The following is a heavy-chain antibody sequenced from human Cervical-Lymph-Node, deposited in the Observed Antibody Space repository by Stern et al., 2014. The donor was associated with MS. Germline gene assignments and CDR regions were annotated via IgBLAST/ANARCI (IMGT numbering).Heavy chain of an antibody. CDR1: GFTFSNYA. CDR2: ISHGGSDK. D-gene: IGHD3-22*01. CDR3: AREHYYDSTVYYPLFDC. V-gene: IGHV3-30-3*01. Sequence: QVQLVESGGGVVQPGRSLRLSCVASGFTFSNYAMHWVRQAPGKGLEWVAIISHGGSDKYYADSVKGRLTNSRDNSKNTLYLQMNSLRAEDTAVYYCAREHYYDSTVYYPLFDCWGQGTLVTVSS. J-gene: IGHJ4*02.